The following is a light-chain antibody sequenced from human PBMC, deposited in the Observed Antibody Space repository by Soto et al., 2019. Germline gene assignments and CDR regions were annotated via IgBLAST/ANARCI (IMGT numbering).Light chain of an antibody. CDR2: GAS. Sequence: EIVMTQSPATLSASPGERATLSCRASQSVRSNLAWYQQKPGQAPRLLIYGASTRATGIPARFSGSGSGTEFTLTISRLEPEDFAVYYCQHYGSSPPEITCGQGTRREIK. CDR3: QHYGSSPPEIT. J-gene: IGKJ5*01. CDR1: QSVRSN. V-gene: IGKV3-15*01.